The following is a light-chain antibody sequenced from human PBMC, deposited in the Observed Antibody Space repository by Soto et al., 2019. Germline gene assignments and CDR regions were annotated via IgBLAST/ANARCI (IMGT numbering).Light chain of an antibody. CDR2: GAF. Sequence: EIVMTQSPGTLSVSPGGRATLSCRASQSVDTNLAWYQQRPGQSPRLLVYGAFTRAAGLPARFSGRGSGTEFTHTISSLQFEDFAVYYCQQYNNWPHTFGQGTKLEI. CDR3: QQYNNWPHT. V-gene: IGKV3-15*01. J-gene: IGKJ2*01. CDR1: QSVDTN.